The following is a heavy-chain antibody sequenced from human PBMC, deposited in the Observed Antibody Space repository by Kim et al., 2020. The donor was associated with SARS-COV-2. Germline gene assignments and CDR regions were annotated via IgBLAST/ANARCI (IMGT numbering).Heavy chain of an antibody. Sequence: GGSLRLSCVGSGFALSDYAMHWVRQTPGKGLEWMALISFDGSNKYYADSMTGRFTISRDNSRNTLYLQVNSLTIEDTAVYYCARVPPGELVTAIPYWGQGTLVTVS. J-gene: IGHJ4*02. V-gene: IGHV3-30*04. CDR2: ISFDGSNK. D-gene: IGHD2-21*02. CDR1: GFALSDYA. CDR3: ARVPPGELVTAIPY.